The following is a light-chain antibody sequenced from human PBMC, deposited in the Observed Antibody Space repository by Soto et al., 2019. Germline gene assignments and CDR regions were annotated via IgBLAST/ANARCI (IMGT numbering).Light chain of an antibody. Sequence: QSALTQPASVSGSPGQSITISCTGTSSDVGGYNYVSWYQHHPDKAPKLIIYEVSNRPSGVSNRFSGSKSGNTASLTISGLQAEDEAHYYCSSYTSTSSLVFGGGTKLTVL. CDR2: EVS. CDR1: SSDVGGYNY. J-gene: IGLJ3*02. CDR3: SSYTSTSSLV. V-gene: IGLV2-14*01.